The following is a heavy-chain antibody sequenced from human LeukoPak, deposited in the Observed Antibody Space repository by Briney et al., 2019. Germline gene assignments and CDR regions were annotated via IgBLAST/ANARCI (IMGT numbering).Heavy chain of an antibody. CDR1: GYTFTSYG. J-gene: IGHJ6*04. CDR3: ARVVFDWNDGVGGMDV. D-gene: IGHD1-1*01. Sequence: ASVKASCTASGYTFTSYGISWVRQAPGQGLEWMGWISAYNGNTNYAQILQGRVTMTTDTSTSTAYMELRSLRSDDTAVYYCARVVFDWNDGVGGMDVWGKGTTVTVSS. V-gene: IGHV1-18*04. CDR2: ISAYNGNT.